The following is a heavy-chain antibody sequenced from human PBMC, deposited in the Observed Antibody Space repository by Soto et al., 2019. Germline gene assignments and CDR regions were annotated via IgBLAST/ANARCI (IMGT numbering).Heavy chain of an antibody. V-gene: IGHV3-53*01. CDR1: GFTVSNTY. J-gene: IGHJ4*02. D-gene: IGHD1-20*01. Sequence: PGGSLRLSCEASGFTVSNTYMSWIRQAPGRGLEWVSIIYGGGRTYYTDSVKGRFTISKDNSRNTVYLQMNSLSAEDTALYYCAKGFNCNRVDSWGKGTLVTVSS. CDR2: IYGGGRT. CDR3: AKGFNCNRVDS.